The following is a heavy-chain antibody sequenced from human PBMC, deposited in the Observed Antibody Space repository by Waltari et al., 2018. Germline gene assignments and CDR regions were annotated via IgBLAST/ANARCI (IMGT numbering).Heavy chain of an antibody. D-gene: IGHD3-3*01. J-gene: IGHJ4*02. CDR1: GYSISDGYY. CDR3: ATIFGAAFYY. CDR2: IYHSGTT. V-gene: IGHV4-38-2*02. Sequence: QVQLKESGPGLVLPSETLSLPCTVSGYSISDGYYWAWIRQSPDKGLAWLGNIYHSGTTPYNLSPKSPITVSVDTSKIQFSLGLISMTTADTAVHYCATIFGAAFYYWGQGIPVAVSS.